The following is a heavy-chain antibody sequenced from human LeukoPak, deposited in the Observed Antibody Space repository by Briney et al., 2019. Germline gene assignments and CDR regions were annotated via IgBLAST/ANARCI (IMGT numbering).Heavy chain of an antibody. Sequence: GGSLRLSCAASGFTFSSYGMHWVRQAPGKGLEWVAFIRYDGSNKYYADSVKGRFTISRDNSKNTVCLQMNSLRVEDTAVYYCARETGTPTLDYFDYWGQGILVTVSS. CDR2: IRYDGSNK. V-gene: IGHV3-30*02. CDR3: ARETGTPTLDYFDY. D-gene: IGHD3-9*01. J-gene: IGHJ4*02. CDR1: GFTFSSYG.